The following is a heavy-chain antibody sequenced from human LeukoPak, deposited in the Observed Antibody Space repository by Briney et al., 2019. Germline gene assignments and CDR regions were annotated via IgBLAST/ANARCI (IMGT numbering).Heavy chain of an antibody. J-gene: IGHJ6*03. CDR2: MNPNSGNT. CDR3: ARASTGYYLYYYYYYMDV. D-gene: IGHD3-9*01. CDR1: VYTFTSYD. Sequence: ASVKVSCKASVYTFTSYDINWVRQATGQGLEWMGWMNPNSGNTGYAQKFQGRVTMTRNTSISTAYMELSSLRSEDTAVYYCARASTGYYLYYYYYYMDVWGKGTTVTVSS. V-gene: IGHV1-8*01.